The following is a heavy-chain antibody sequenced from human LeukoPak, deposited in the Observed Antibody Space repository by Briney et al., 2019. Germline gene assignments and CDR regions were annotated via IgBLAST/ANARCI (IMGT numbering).Heavy chain of an antibody. J-gene: IGHJ6*02. Sequence: GESLKISCQGYGYSFSTYWIGWVRQMPGKGLEWMGIIYPGDSDTRYSPSFQGQVTISADKSISTAYLQWSSLKASDTAMYYCARQEASRHPLGYCSGGSCYGYYYYGMDVWGQGTTVTVSS. CDR3: ARQEASRHPLGYCSGGSCYGYYYYGMDV. D-gene: IGHD2-15*01. CDR1: GYSFSTYW. CDR2: IYPGDSDT. V-gene: IGHV5-51*01.